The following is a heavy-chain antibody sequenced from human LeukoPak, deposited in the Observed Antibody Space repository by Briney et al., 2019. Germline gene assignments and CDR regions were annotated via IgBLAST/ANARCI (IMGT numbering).Heavy chain of an antibody. J-gene: IGHJ4*02. CDR3: ARGPSHYFDY. CDR2: IYYSGST. V-gene: IGHV4-59*01. Sequence: SETLSLTCTVSGGSISSYYWSWIRQPPGKGLEWIGYIYYSGSTNYNPSLKSRVTISVDTSKNQFSLKLSSVTAADTAVYYCARGPSHYFDYWGQGTLVTVSS. CDR1: GGSISSYY.